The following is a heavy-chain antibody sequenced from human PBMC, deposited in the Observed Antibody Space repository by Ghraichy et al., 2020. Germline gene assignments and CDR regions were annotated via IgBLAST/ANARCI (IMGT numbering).Heavy chain of an antibody. CDR2: ISSTSSHI. CDR3: ARDSSSRLRTSRPDL. Sequence: GGSLRLSCAASGFTFSSYDMNWVRQAPGRGLEWISYISSTSSHIYYAHSVKGRFTISRDDGRNSLYLQMNSLRDEDMAVYYCARDSSSRLRTSRPDLWGQGTLVTVSS. CDR1: GFTFSSYD. J-gene: IGHJ5*02. D-gene: IGHD4-17*01. V-gene: IGHV3-48*02.